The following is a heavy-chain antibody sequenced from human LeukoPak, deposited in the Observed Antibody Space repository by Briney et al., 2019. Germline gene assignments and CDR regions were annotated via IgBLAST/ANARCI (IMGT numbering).Heavy chain of an antibody. D-gene: IGHD3-22*01. J-gene: IGHJ5*02. V-gene: IGHV3-15*01. CDR3: TTDNYYDSSGYEVLDP. Sequence: GGSLRLSCAASGFTFSSYWMSWVRQAPRKGLEWVGRIKSKTDGGTTDYAAPVKGRFTISRDDSKNTLYLQMNSLKTEDTAVYYCTTDNYYDSSGYEVLDPWGQGTLVTVSS. CDR1: GFTFSSYW. CDR2: IKSKTDGGTT.